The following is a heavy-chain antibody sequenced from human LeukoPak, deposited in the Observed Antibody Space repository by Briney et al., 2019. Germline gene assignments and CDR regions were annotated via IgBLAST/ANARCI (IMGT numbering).Heavy chain of an antibody. J-gene: IGHJ5*02. CDR2: IKSKTDGGAT. D-gene: IGHD5-18*01. CDR3: TTGRGIQLWTRKPFDP. CDR1: VCTLRNAW. Sequence: GGALRLSRAASVCTLRNAWMSGLGPAPSREREWVGRIKSKTDGGATDYAAPVKDRFTISRDDSKNTLYLQMNSLKTEDTAVYYCTTGRGIQLWTRKPFDPWGEGTLLTVSS. V-gene: IGHV3-15*01.